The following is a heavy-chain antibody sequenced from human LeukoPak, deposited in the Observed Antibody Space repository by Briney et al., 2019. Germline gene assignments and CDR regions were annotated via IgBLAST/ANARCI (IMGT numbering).Heavy chain of an antibody. D-gene: IGHD3-16*01. CDR3: AREMGSLEH. CDR1: GGTCSSYG. J-gene: IGHJ1*01. V-gene: IGHV1-69*13. CDR2: IITMFNIT. Sequence: ASVKVSCKASGGTCSSYGISWVRQAPGRGLEWMGGIITMFNITTYAQNFQGRVTFTADESTTTAYMELSSLRSEDTAMYYCAREMGSLEHWGQGTLVIVSS.